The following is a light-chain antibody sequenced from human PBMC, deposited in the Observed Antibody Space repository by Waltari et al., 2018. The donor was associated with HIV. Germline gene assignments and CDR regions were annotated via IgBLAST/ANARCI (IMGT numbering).Light chain of an antibody. Sequence: QSALTQPASVSGSPGQSIAISCTGTTSDVGGYNYVSWYQQHPGKAPKLIIYDVSNRPSGVSNRFSASKSGTSASLAITGLQAEDEADYFCQSYDRSLSASVVFGGGTKLTVL. V-gene: IGLV2-14*01. CDR3: QSYDRSLSASVV. J-gene: IGLJ2*01. CDR1: TSDVGGYNY. CDR2: DVS.